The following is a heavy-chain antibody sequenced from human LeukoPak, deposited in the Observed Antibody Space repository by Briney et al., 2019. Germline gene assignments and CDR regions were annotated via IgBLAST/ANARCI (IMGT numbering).Heavy chain of an antibody. CDR1: GGSISGYY. CDR3: ARVRDSSGWYGGDY. D-gene: IGHD6-19*01. V-gene: IGHV4-59*01. Sequence: KPSETLSLTCSVSGGSISGYYWNWIRQPPGKGLEWIGYIYYSGSTNYNPSLKSRVTISVDTSKNQFSLKLSSVTAADTAVYYCARVRDSSGWYGGDYWGQGTLVTVSS. CDR2: IYYSGST. J-gene: IGHJ4*02.